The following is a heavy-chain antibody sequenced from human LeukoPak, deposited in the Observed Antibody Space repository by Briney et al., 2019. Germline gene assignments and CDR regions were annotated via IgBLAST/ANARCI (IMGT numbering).Heavy chain of an antibody. V-gene: IGHV3-30*18. CDR3: AKAQYCGGVCSIDY. D-gene: IGHD2-21*02. CDR2: ISYDGSNK. CDR1: GFTFSSYG. J-gene: IGHJ4*02. Sequence: GRSLRLSCAASGFTFSSYGMHWVRQAPGKGLEWVAVISYDGSNKYYADSVKGRFTISRDNSKNTLYLQMNSLRAEDTAVYYCAKAQYCGGVCSIDYWGQGTLVTVSS.